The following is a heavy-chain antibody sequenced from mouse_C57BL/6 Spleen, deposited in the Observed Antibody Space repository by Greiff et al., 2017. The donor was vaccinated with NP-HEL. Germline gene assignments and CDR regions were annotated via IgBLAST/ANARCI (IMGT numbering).Heavy chain of an antibody. CDR2: IYPGSGNT. D-gene: IGHD2-4*01. CDR3: ARYDYDEDAMDD. J-gene: IGHJ4*01. CDR1: GYTFTDYY. Sequence: QVQLKESGAELVRPGASVKLSCKASGYTFTDYYINWVKQRPGQGLEWIARIYPGSGNTYYNEKFKGKATLTAEKSSSTAYMQLSSLTSEDSAVYFCARYDYDEDAMDDWGQGTSVTVSS. V-gene: IGHV1-76*01.